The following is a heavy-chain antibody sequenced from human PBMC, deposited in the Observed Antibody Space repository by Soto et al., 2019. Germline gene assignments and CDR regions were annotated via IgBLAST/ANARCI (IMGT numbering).Heavy chain of an antibody. V-gene: IGHV1-69*08. CDR2: VIPVLGTT. CDR1: GDTFSSYA. CDR3: ARRRYSGYDCSIKHYYGMDV. J-gene: IGHJ6*02. Sequence: QVQLVQSGAEVKKPGSSVKVSCRASGDTFSSYAVNWVRQAPGRGLEWMGRVIPVLGTTDYAQKFRGRVTTTADKSTTTVYTELIILRSDDTAVYYCARRRYSGYDCSIKHYYGMDVWGQGTTVTVAS. D-gene: IGHD2-21*02.